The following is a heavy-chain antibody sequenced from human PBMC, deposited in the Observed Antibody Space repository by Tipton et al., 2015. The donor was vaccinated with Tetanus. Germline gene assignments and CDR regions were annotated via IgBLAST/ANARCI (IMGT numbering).Heavy chain of an antibody. V-gene: IGHV1-2*02. Sequence: QLVQSGAEVKKPGASVKVSCKASGYTFTGYYMHWVRQAPGQGLEWMGWINPNSGGTNYAQKFQGRVTMTRDTSISTAYMGLSRLRSDDTAVYYCAREVGATSRAFDIWGQGTMVTVSS. CDR1: GYTFTGYY. D-gene: IGHD1-26*01. CDR3: AREVGATSRAFDI. J-gene: IGHJ3*02. CDR2: INPNSGGT.